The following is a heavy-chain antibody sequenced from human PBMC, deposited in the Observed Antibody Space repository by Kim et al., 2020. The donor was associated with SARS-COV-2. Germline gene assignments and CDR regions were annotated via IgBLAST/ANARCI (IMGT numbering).Heavy chain of an antibody. V-gene: IGHV4-34*01. CDR2: INHSGST. Sequence: SETLSLTCAVYGGSFSGYYWSWIRQPPGKGLEWIGEINHSGSTNYNPSLKSRVTISVDTSKNQFSLKLSSVTAADTAVYYCARSLSKIAARGYFDYWGQGTLVTVSS. J-gene: IGHJ4*02. CDR3: ARSLSKIAARGYFDY. D-gene: IGHD6-13*01. CDR1: GGSFSGYY.